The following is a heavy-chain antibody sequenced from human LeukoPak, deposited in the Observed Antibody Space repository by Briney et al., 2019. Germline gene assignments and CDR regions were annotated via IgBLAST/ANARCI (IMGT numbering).Heavy chain of an antibody. D-gene: IGHD5-12*01. Sequence: GGSLRLSCAASRFTFSSYTMNWVRQAPGKGLEWVASISSSSSNIYYADSVKGRFTISRDNAQSSLYLQMNSLRVEDTAVYYCARDFRYEGDYWGQGTLVTVSS. CDR1: RFTFSSYT. V-gene: IGHV3-21*01. CDR2: ISSSSSNI. J-gene: IGHJ4*02. CDR3: ARDFRYEGDY.